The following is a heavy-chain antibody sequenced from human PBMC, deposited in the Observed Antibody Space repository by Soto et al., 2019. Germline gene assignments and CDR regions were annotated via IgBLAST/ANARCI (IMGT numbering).Heavy chain of an antibody. Sequence: GESLKISCKGSGYSFTSYWIGWVRQMPGKGLEWMGIIYPGDSDTRYSPSFQGQVTISADKSISTAYLQWSSLKASDTAMYYCARPPSYYYDSSGYTYYFDYWGKETLVTVYS. CDR2: IYPGDSDT. CDR1: GYSFTSYW. V-gene: IGHV5-51*01. CDR3: ARPPSYYYDSSGYTYYFDY. D-gene: IGHD3-22*01. J-gene: IGHJ4*02.